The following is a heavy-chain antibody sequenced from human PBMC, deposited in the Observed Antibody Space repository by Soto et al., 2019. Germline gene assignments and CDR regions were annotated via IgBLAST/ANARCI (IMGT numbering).Heavy chain of an antibody. CDR1: GFTFSSYA. V-gene: IGHV3-30*18. D-gene: IGHD2-2*01. CDR3: AKGQHCSSTSCYFYYYGMDV. Sequence: QVQLVESGGGVVQPGRSLRLSCAASGFTFSSYAMHWVRQAPGKGLEWVAVISYDGRNKYYGDSVKGRLTISRDNSKNMLDLQMNRLRAEDTAVYYCAKGQHCSSTSCYFYYYGMDVWGQGTTVAVSS. J-gene: IGHJ6*02. CDR2: ISYDGRNK.